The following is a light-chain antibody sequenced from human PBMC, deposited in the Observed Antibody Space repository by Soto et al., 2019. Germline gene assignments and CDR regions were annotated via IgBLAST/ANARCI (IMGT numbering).Light chain of an antibody. CDR1: QSVSSSY. J-gene: IGKJ5*01. Sequence: EIVLTQSPGTLSLSPGERVTLSFRASQSVSSSYLAWYQQKPGQAPRLLIYGASSRATGISDRFSGSGSGTDFTLTISRLEPEDFAVYYCQQYGSSITFGQGTRLETK. CDR2: GAS. CDR3: QQYGSSIT. V-gene: IGKV3-20*01.